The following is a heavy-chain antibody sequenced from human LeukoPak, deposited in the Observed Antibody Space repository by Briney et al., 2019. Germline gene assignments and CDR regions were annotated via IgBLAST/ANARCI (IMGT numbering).Heavy chain of an antibody. J-gene: IGHJ4*02. V-gene: IGHV4-30-4*08. CDR1: GGSISSGDYY. D-gene: IGHD3-22*01. Sequence: SETLSLTCTVSGGSISSGDYYWSWIRQPPGKGLEWIGYIYYSGSTYYNPSLKSRVTISVDTSKNQFSLKLSSVTAADTAVYYCARDTPPPTIYDSSGYYFDYWGQGTLVTVSS. CDR2: IYYSGST. CDR3: ARDTPPPTIYDSSGYYFDY.